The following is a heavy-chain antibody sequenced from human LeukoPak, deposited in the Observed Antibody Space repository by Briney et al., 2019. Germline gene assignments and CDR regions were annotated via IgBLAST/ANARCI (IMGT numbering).Heavy chain of an antibody. V-gene: IGHV4-59*12. CDR3: ARLQLHLDY. Sequence: SETLPLTCTVSGGSISSYYWSWIRQPPGKGLEWIGYIYYSGSTNYNPSLKSRVTISVDTSKNQFSLKLSSVTAADTAVYYCARLQLHLDYWGQGTLVTVSS. CDR2: IYYSGST. J-gene: IGHJ4*02. CDR1: GGSISSYY. D-gene: IGHD2-2*01.